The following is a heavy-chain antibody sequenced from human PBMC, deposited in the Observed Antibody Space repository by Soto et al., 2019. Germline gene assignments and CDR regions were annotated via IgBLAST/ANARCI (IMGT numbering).Heavy chain of an antibody. J-gene: IGHJ6*02. CDR3: ARHTAGSLAHFGMDV. CDR1: GGSISSRYYY. D-gene: IGHD3-10*01. V-gene: IGHV4-39*01. Sequence: SESLSLTCPVSGGSISSRYYYWGWIRQPPGKGLEWIGSIYYNGSTYYNPSLKSRVTMSVDTSKNQFSLNLNSVTAADTAVYYCARHTAGSLAHFGMDVWGQGTTVTVSS. CDR2: IYYNGST.